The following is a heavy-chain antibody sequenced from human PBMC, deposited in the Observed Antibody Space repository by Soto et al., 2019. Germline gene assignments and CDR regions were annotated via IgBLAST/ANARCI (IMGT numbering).Heavy chain of an antibody. CDR3: AKDIVGWEPSTYYYYYYYMDV. V-gene: IGHV3-23*01. CDR2: ISGSGGST. Sequence: GGALRLSCAASGFIFSSYAMSWVRQAPWKGLEWVSAISGSGGSTYYADSVKGRFTISRDNSKNTLYLQMNSLRAEDTAVYYCAKDIVGWEPSTYYYYYYYMDVWGKGTTVTVSS. D-gene: IGHD1-26*01. J-gene: IGHJ6*03. CDR1: GFIFSSYA.